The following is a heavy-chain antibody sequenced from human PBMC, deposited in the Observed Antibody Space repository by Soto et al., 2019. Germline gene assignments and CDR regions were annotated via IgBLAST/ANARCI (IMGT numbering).Heavy chain of an antibody. CDR3: TTRMTAHFDY. Sequence: VGSLRLSCVASGFTFSHYTLNWVRRAPGKGLEWVSTISDRPTGHTHYAESVRGRFTISRDDSRDTVFLQMDSLRAEDTAVYYCTTRMTAHFDYWGQGVLVTISS. CDR2: ISDRPTGHT. J-gene: IGHJ4*02. D-gene: IGHD2-21*02. V-gene: IGHV3-23*01. CDR1: GFTFSHYT.